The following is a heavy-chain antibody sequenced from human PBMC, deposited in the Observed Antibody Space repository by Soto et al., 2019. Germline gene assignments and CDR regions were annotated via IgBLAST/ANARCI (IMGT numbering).Heavy chain of an antibody. CDR1: GGSISSGDYY. J-gene: IGHJ4*02. D-gene: IGHD4-4*01. Sequence: SEALSLTCTVSGGSISSGDYYWSWIRQPPGKGLEWIGYIYYSGSTYYNPSLKSRVTISVDTSKNQFSLKLSSVTAADTAVYYCARSYSNYETYYFDYWGQGTLVTVSS. CDR2: IYYSGST. V-gene: IGHV4-30-4*01. CDR3: ARSYSNYETYYFDY.